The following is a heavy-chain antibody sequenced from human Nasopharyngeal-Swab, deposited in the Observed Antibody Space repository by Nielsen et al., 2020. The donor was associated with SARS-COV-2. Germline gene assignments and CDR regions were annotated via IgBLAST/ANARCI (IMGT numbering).Heavy chain of an antibody. CDR1: GFTFSNYD. Sequence: GGSLRLSCAASGFTFSNYDMNWVRQAPGKGLEWVSSISSSSTYIYYADSVKGRFTISRDNAKNSLYLQMNSLRAEDTAVYYCARDDYVWGSYRYRNYNWFDPWGQGTLVTVSS. D-gene: IGHD3-16*02. CDR2: ISSSSTYI. J-gene: IGHJ5*02. V-gene: IGHV3-21*01. CDR3: ARDDYVWGSYRYRNYNWFDP.